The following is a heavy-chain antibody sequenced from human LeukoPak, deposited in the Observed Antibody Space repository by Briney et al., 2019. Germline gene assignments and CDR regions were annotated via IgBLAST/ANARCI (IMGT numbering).Heavy chain of an antibody. CDR3: ARAVAAAGFFDY. V-gene: IGHV4-59*01. D-gene: IGHD6-13*01. J-gene: IGHJ4*02. CDR2: IYYSGST. CDR1: GGSISSYY. Sequence: PSETLSLTCTVSGGSISSYYWSWIRQPPGKGLEWIGYIYYSGSTNYNPSLKSRVTISVDTSKSQFSLKLSSVTAADTAVYYCARAVAAAGFFDYWGQGTLVTVSS.